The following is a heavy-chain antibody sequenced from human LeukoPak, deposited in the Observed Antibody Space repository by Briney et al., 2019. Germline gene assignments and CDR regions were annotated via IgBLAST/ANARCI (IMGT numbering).Heavy chain of an antibody. J-gene: IGHJ4*02. V-gene: IGHV4-59*01. CDR1: GDSIRGYY. CDR3: ARGRRVVTATPYYFDS. Sequence: KSSETLSLTCTVSGDSIRGYYWSWIRQPPGKGLDWIGYVYYIGSTNYNPSLKSRLTMSVDTSKNQVSLRLSSVTAADTAVYYCARGRRVVTATPYYFDSWGPGTLVTVSS. CDR2: VYYIGST. D-gene: IGHD2-15*01.